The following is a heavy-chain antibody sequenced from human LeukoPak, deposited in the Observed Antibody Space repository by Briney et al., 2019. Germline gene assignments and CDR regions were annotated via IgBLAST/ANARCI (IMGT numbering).Heavy chain of an antibody. Sequence: ASVKVSCKASGYSSTIYGFSWVRQAPGQGLEWMGWISAYNGNTNYAQNLQDRVTITTDTATNTAYMELRSLRSDDTAVYYCARAADYASYFDYWGQGTLLTVSS. CDR1: GYSSTIYG. V-gene: IGHV1-18*01. CDR3: ARAADYASYFDY. CDR2: ISAYNGNT. J-gene: IGHJ4*02. D-gene: IGHD4-17*01.